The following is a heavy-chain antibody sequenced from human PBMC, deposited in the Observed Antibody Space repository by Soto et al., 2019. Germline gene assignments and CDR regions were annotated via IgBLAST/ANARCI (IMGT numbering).Heavy chain of an antibody. CDR1: GGTFSSYA. V-gene: IGHV1-69*12. J-gene: IGHJ4*02. CDR2: IIPIFGTA. CDR3: ARAWLTGDFRYFDY. D-gene: IGHD3-9*01. Sequence: QVQLVQSGAAVKKPGSSVKVSCKASGGTFSSYAISWVRQAPGQGLEWMGGIIPIFGTANYAQKFQGRVTITADESTSKAYMERSSLKSEDKAVYYCARAWLTGDFRYFDYWGQGTLVTVSS.